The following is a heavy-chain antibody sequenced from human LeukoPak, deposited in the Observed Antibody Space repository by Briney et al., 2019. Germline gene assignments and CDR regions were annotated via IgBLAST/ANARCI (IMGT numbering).Heavy chain of an antibody. CDR2: IKADGSGA. CDR3: ARYTRPIDY. CDR1: GFTFSSPW. Sequence: GGSLRLSCAASGFTFSSPWVSWVRQAPGKGLEWVATIKADGSGAYYVDSVKGRFTISRDNAKNSLYLQMNSLRAEDTAVYFCARYTRPIDYWGQGTLVTVSS. D-gene: IGHD6-13*01. J-gene: IGHJ4*02. V-gene: IGHV3-7*05.